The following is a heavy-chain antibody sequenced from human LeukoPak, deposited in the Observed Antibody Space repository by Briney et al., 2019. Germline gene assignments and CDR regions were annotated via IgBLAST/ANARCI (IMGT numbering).Heavy chain of an antibody. CDR1: GFTFSSYA. D-gene: IGHD3-9*01. Sequence: GGSLRLSCAASGFTFSSYAMSWVRQAPGKGLEWVSAISGSGGSTYYADSVKGRFTISRDNSKNTLYLQMNSLRAEDTAVYYCARDRLHYDSLTGYPADWGQGTLVTVSS. V-gene: IGHV3-23*01. CDR2: ISGSGGST. CDR3: ARDRLHYDSLTGYPAD. J-gene: IGHJ4*02.